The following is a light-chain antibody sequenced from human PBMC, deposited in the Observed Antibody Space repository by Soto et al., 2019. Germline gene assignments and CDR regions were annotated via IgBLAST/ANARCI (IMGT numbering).Light chain of an antibody. CDR1: QSVVNY. V-gene: IGKV1-33*01. CDR3: QQYEELPLT. CDR2: DAS. J-gene: IGKJ4*01. Sequence: DVQLTQSPSTLSASVGDRVAISCQASQSVVNYLNWFQQRPGRAPQLMISDASHLEPGVPSRFSGQRSGTDFTLIISSLQPEYFATYYCQQYEELPLTFGGGTRVEV.